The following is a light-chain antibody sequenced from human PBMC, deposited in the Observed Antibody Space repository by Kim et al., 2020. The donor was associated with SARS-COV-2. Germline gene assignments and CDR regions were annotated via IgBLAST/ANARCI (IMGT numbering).Light chain of an antibody. J-gene: IGLJ2*01. Sequence: GKPLTISCPRSRCNIVTNYVQWYQQRPGSAPTTVIHDATQRPSGVPDRFSGSIDTSSNSASLTISDLKPEDEADYYCQSYYDTKKVFGGGTQLTVL. CDR2: DAT. CDR3: QSYYDTKKV. V-gene: IGLV6-57*03. CDR1: RCNIVTNY.